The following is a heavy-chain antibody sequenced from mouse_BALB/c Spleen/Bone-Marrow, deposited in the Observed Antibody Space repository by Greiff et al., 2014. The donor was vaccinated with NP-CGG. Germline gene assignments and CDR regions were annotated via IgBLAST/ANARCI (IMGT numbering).Heavy chain of an antibody. J-gene: IGHJ3*01. CDR1: GYTFSSYW. Sequence: QVQLQQSGAELMKPGASVKLSCKTSGYTFSSYWVGWVKQKLGHGLEGIGGILPGSGSTNSNAKFKGKASFTADTSTNQSYMQLSCLTSEDSAVYYCAREVELRLDYWGQGTLLTVSA. CDR3: AREVELRLDY. V-gene: IGHV1-9*01. CDR2: ILPGSGST.